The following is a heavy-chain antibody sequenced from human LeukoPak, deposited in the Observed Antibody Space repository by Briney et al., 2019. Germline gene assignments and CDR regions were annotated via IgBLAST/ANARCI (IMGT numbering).Heavy chain of an antibody. CDR2: TLPIFGIA. D-gene: IGHD2-2*01. J-gene: IGHJ4*02. CDR3: ARETPRYCSSTSCHNYFDY. CDR1: GGTFSSYA. Sequence: GASVKVSCNASGGTFSSYAISWGRQAPGQELEWMGGTLPIFGIAHYAQKFQGRVTITADESTSTAYMELSSLRSEDTAVYYCARETPRYCSSTSCHNYFDYWGQGTLVTVSS. V-gene: IGHV1-69*01.